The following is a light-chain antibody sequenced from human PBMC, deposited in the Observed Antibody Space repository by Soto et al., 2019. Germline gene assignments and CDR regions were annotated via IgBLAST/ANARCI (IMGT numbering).Light chain of an antibody. CDR1: QSVSSTF. CDR2: DAS. CDR3: QQYGSSSQT. J-gene: IGKJ1*01. Sequence: DIVCTQSPGTLSLSPGERATLSCRSSQSVSSTFLAWYQQKPGQAPRLLIYDASSRATGIPDRFTGSGSGTDFTLTISRLEPEDFAVYYCQQYGSSSQTFGQGTKVDI. V-gene: IGKV3-20*01.